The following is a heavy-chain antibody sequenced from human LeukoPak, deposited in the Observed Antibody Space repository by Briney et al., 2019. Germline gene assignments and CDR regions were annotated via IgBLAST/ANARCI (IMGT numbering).Heavy chain of an antibody. Sequence: SETLSLTCTVSGGSISSSSYYWGWIRQPPGTGLEWIGSIYYSGSTYYNPSLKSRVTISVDTSKNQFSLKLSSVTAADTAVYYCASASYNWNYLDWFDPWGQGTLVTVSS. J-gene: IGHJ5*02. V-gene: IGHV4-39*01. CDR3: ASASYNWNYLDWFDP. CDR2: IYYSGST. CDR1: GGSISSSSYY. D-gene: IGHD1-7*01.